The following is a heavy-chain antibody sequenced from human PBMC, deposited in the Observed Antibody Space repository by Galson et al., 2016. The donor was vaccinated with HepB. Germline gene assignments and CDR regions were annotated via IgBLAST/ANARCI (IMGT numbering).Heavy chain of an antibody. J-gene: IGHJ5*02. CDR3: EKGGGGNSRRSYGLDP. V-gene: IGHV3-30-3*01. D-gene: IGHD4-23*01. Sequence: SLRLSCAASGFTFSIYGMPWVRQAPGKGLEWVAIILYDGSSKDYADSVKGRFTISRDNSKNTLYLQMNSLRPEDTAAYYCEKGGGGNSRRSYGLDPWGQGTQVTVSS. CDR2: ILYDGSSK. CDR1: GFTFSIYG.